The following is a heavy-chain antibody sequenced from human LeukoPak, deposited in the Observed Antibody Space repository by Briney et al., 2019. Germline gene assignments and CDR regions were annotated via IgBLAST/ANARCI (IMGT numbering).Heavy chain of an antibody. J-gene: IGHJ3*02. V-gene: IGHV4-59*01. CDR3: ARDGISDADAFDI. CDR1: GGSISSYY. CDR2: IYYSGST. Sequence: PSETLSLTCTVSGGSISSYYWSWIRQPPGKGLEWIGYIYYSGSTNYNPPLKSRVTISVDTSKNQFSLKLSSVTAADTAVYYCARDGISDADAFDIWGQGTMVTVSS. D-gene: IGHD1-14*01.